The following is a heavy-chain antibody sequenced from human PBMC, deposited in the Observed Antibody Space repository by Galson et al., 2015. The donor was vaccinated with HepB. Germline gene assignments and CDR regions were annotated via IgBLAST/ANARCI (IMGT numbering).Heavy chain of an antibody. J-gene: IGHJ6*02. CDR3: ARPHGGITIFGYGMDV. D-gene: IGHD3-3*01. V-gene: IGHV3-30-3*01. CDR1: GFTFSSYA. Sequence: SLRLSCAASGFTFSSYAMHWVRQAPGKGLEWVAVISYDGSNKYYADSVKGRFTISRDNSKNTLYLQMNSLRAEDTAVYYCARPHGGITIFGYGMDVWGQGTTVTVSS. CDR2: ISYDGSNK.